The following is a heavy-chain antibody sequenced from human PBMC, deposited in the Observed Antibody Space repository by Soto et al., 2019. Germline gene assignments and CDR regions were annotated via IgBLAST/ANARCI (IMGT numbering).Heavy chain of an antibody. CDR1: GGSFSGYY. Sequence: SETLSLTCAVYGGSFSGYYWSWIRQPPGKGLEWIGEINHSGSTNYNPSLKSRVTISVDTSKNQFSLKLSSVTAADTAVYYCARADYYSGSTNYYYYGMDVWGQGTTVTVSS. D-gene: IGHD1-26*01. J-gene: IGHJ6*02. CDR2: INHSGST. V-gene: IGHV4-34*01. CDR3: ARADYYSGSTNYYYYGMDV.